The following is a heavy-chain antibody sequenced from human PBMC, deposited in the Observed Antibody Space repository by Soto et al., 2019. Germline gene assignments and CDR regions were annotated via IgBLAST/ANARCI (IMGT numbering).Heavy chain of an antibody. D-gene: IGHD3-22*01. CDR1: GFTFSSYG. V-gene: IGHV3-33*01. Sequence: PGGSLRLSCAASGFTFSSYGMHWVRQAPGKGLEWVAVIWYDGSNKYYADSVKGRFTISRDNSKNTLYLQMNSLRAEDTAVYYCARNNYYDSSGSYYYYYGMDVWGQGTTVTVSS. CDR2: IWYDGSNK. CDR3: ARNNYYDSSGSYYYYYGMDV. J-gene: IGHJ6*02.